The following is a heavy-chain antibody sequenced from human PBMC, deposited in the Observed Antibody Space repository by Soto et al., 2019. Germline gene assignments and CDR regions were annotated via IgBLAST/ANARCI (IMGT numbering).Heavy chain of an antibody. D-gene: IGHD3-16*01. CDR2: IIPILGIA. CDR3: ARNSGGVPFATYHYHGIEV. CDR1: GGTFSSYT. Sequence: QVQLVQSGAEVKKPGSSVKVSCKASGGTFSSYTISWVRQAPGQGLEWMGRIIPILGIANYAQKFQGRVTITADKSKSXAXTELGNLRSGDTAVDLCARNSGGVPFATYHYHGIEVWGQGTKGTLPS. V-gene: IGHV1-69*02. J-gene: IGHJ6*02.